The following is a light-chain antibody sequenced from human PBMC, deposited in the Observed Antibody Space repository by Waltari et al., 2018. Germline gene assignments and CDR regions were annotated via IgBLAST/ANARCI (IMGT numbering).Light chain of an antibody. CDR3: QYADTSLIT. CDR1: QSVSSSY. Sequence: EIALTQSPGTLSLSPGERATLSCRASQSVSSSYLAWYHHKPGQAPRLLIYGASNRATGIPDRFSGSWSGTDFTLTINRLEPEDFAVYYCQYADTSLITFGQGTRLEIK. CDR2: GAS. J-gene: IGKJ5*01. V-gene: IGKV3-20*01.